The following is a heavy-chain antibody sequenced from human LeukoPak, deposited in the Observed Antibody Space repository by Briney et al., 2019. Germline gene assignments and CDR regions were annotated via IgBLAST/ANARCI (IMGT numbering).Heavy chain of an antibody. D-gene: IGHD6-19*01. V-gene: IGHV3-74*01. J-gene: IGHJ3*02. Sequence: GGSLRLSCAASGFALSSYWMHWVRQGPEKGLVWVSRINDHGSSTDYADSVKGRFTISRDNGKNTLYLQMNSLRAEDTAVYYCARIPVGGNRAFDIWGQGTMVTVSS. CDR1: GFALSSYW. CDR3: ARIPVGGNRAFDI. CDR2: INDHGSST.